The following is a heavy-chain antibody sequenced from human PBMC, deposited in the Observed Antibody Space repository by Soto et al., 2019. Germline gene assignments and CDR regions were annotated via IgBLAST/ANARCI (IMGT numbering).Heavy chain of an antibody. Sequence: QVQLVQSGAEVKKPGSSVKVSCKASGGTFSSYAISWVRQAPGQGLEWMGGIIPISGTANYAQKLQSRVTITADESTSTAYEELSSLRSEATAEYYSARPHRSSTSLDIYYYYYGMDVWGQGTTVTVSS. V-gene: IGHV1-69*01. CDR3: ARPHRSSTSLDIYYYYYGMDV. CDR1: GGTFSSYA. J-gene: IGHJ6*02. D-gene: IGHD2-2*01. CDR2: IIPISGTA.